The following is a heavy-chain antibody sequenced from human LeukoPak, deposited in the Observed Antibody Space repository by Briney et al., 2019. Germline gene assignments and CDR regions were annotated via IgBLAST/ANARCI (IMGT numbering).Heavy chain of an antibody. Sequence: PGGSLRLSCAASGFTFSSYEMNWVHHAPGKGLQWVSDISSSGTTIYYADSVKGRFTISRDNAKDSLYLQMNSLRAEDTAVYYCARKYCSTTSCLFDNWGQGTLVTVSS. CDR3: ARKYCSTTSCLFDN. J-gene: IGHJ4*02. V-gene: IGHV3-48*03. CDR2: ISSSGTTI. CDR1: GFTFSSYE. D-gene: IGHD2-2*01.